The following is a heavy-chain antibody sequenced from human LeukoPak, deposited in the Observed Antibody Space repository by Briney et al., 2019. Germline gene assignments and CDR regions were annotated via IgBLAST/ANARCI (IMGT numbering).Heavy chain of an antibody. Sequence: SGGSLKLSCAASGFTFSSYSMNWVRQAPGKGLKWVSSISSSSSYIYYADSVKGRFTISRDNAKNSLYLQMNSLRAEDTAVYYCARDATVTTPYFDYWGQGTLVTVSS. CDR2: ISSSSSYI. V-gene: IGHV3-21*01. CDR3: ARDATVTTPYFDY. CDR1: GFTFSSYS. J-gene: IGHJ4*02. D-gene: IGHD4-17*01.